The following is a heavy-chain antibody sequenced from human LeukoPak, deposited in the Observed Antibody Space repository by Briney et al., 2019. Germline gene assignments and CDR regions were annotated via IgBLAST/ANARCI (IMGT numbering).Heavy chain of an antibody. Sequence: PGGSLRLSCAASGFTLRDYYMRWIRQAPAKGLKWISYMSSTGNTIYYAESVKGRFTVSRDSANNSMSLQMTSLRAEDAAVYYCARSSSYFTYFDLRGRDTLVTFS. D-gene: IGHD2/OR15-2a*01. CDR3: ARSSSYFTYFDL. CDR2: MSSTGNTI. V-gene: IGHV3-11*04. J-gene: IGHJ2*01. CDR1: GFTLRDYY.